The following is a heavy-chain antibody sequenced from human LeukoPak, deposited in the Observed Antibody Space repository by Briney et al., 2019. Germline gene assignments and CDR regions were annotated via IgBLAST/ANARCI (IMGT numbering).Heavy chain of an antibody. CDR3: ARGRFSGYGAD. D-gene: IGHD5-12*01. J-gene: IGHJ4*02. CDR2: VNPNSGGT. CDR1: AYTFTDYY. V-gene: IGHV1-2*02. Sequence: ASVKVSCKASAYTFTDYYMHWVRQAPGQGLEWMGWVNPNSGGTNYAQKFQGRVTMTRDTSNSTAYMELSSLRYDDTAVYYCARGRFSGYGADWGQGTLVTVSS.